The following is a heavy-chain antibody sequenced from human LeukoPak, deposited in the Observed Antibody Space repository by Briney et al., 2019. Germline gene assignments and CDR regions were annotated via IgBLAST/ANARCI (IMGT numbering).Heavy chain of an antibody. CDR3: ARLRAGDYFDY. V-gene: IGHV3-43*02. J-gene: IGHJ4*02. CDR2: IFGDGGST. CDR1: GFTFDDYA. D-gene: IGHD6-19*01. Sequence: GGSLRLSCAASGFTFDDYAMHWVRQAPGKGLEWVSLIFGDGGSTYYADSVKGRFTISRDTAKSSLYLQMNSLRAEDTAVYYCARLRAGDYFDYWGQGTLVTVSS.